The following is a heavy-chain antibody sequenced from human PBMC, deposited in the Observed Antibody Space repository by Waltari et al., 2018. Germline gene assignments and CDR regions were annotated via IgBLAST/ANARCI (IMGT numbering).Heavy chain of an antibody. CDR1: GGSFSGYY. CDR3: ARHGRGYSGWFDP. V-gene: IGHV4-34*01. Sequence: QVQLQQWGAGLLKPSETLSLTCAVYGGSFSGYYWSWIRQPPGKGLEWIGEINHSGSTNHNPSLKSRVTISVDTSKNQFSLKLSSVTAADTAVYYCARHGRGYSGWFDPWGQGTLVTVSS. J-gene: IGHJ5*02. CDR2: INHSGST. D-gene: IGHD5-12*01.